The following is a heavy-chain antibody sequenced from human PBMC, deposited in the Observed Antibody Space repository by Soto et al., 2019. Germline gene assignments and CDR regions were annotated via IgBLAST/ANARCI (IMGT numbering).Heavy chain of an antibody. CDR3: ARDPVVVDANRGY. CDR1: GFTFSSYS. V-gene: IGHV3-21*01. J-gene: IGHJ4*02. CDR2: ISSSSSYI. Sequence: EVQLVESGGGLVKPGGSLRLSCAASGFTFSSYSMNWVRQAPGKGLEWVSSISSSSSYIYYADSVKGRFSISRDNAKNSLYLQMNSLRAEDTAVYYCARDPVVVDANRGYWGQGTLVTVSS. D-gene: IGHD2-21*01.